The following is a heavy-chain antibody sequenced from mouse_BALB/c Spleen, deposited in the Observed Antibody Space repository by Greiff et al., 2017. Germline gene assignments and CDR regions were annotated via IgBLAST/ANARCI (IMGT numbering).Heavy chain of an antibody. CDR2: ISSGSSTI. CDR3: ARGLSWFAY. Sequence: EVKLEESGGGLVQPGGSRKLSCAASGFTFSSFGMHWVRQAPEKGLEWVAYISSGSSTIYYADTVKGRFTISRDNPKNTLFLQMTSLRSEDTAMYYCARGLSWFAYWGQGTLVTVSA. J-gene: IGHJ3*01. D-gene: IGHD6-1*01. CDR1: GFTFSSFG. V-gene: IGHV5-17*02.